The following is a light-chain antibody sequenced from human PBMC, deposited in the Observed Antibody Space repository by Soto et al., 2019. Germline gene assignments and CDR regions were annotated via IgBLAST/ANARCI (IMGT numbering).Light chain of an antibody. CDR2: GAS. J-gene: IGKJ3*01. V-gene: IGKV3D-20*02. CDR1: QSVTSSY. CDR3: QQRSNWPLT. Sequence: EIVLTQSPGTLSLSPGERATLSCRASQSVTSSYLAWYQQKPGQAPRLLIYGASTRATGIPARFSGSGSGTDFTLTISSLEPEDFAVYYCQQRSNWPLTFGPGTKVEIK.